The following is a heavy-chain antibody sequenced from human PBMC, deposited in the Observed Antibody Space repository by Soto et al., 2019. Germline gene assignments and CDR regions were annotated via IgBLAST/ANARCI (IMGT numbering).Heavy chain of an antibody. J-gene: IGHJ4*02. V-gene: IGHV3-23*01. Sequence: EVQLLESGGGLVQPGGSLRLSCAASGFTFNNYAMSWVRQAPGKGLEWVSAISGSGGSTHYADSVKGRFTTSRDNSKNTLCLQMNSLRAEDTAVYYCAKLASGHYCTNGVCLLYYCDYWGQGAQVTVSS. CDR3: AKLASGHYCTNGVCLLYYCDY. CDR1: GFTFNNYA. D-gene: IGHD2-8*01. CDR2: ISGSGGST.